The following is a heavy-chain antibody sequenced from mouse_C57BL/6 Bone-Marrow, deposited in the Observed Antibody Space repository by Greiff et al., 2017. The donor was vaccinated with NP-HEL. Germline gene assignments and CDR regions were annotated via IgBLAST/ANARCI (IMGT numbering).Heavy chain of an antibody. CDR1: GFTFTDYY. V-gene: IGHV7-3*01. CDR3: SRSICYDYADDPVYAMDY. CDR2: IRNKANGYPT. Sequence: EVQLMESGGGLVQPGGSLSLSCAASGFTFTDYYMSWVRQPPGKAPEWLGFIRNKANGYPTESSASVKGRFTISSDNSESILYLQMNAMRAQNSATDDCSRSICYDYADDPVYAMDYWGQGTSVTVSS. J-gene: IGHJ4*01. D-gene: IGHD2-4*01.